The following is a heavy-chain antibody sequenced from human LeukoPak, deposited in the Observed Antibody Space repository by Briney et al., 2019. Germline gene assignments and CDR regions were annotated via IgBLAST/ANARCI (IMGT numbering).Heavy chain of an antibody. V-gene: IGHV1-46*01. CDR2: INPSSGST. J-gene: IGHJ3*02. CDR1: GYTFSSY. CDR3: ARGNYGKATDI. Sequence: ASVKVSCKASGYTFSSYMHWVRQASGQGLEWMGIINPSSGSTSYAQKFQDRVTMTRVTSTSTLYMELSSLRSEDTAVYYCARGNYGKATDIWGQGTMVTVSS. D-gene: IGHD4-11*01.